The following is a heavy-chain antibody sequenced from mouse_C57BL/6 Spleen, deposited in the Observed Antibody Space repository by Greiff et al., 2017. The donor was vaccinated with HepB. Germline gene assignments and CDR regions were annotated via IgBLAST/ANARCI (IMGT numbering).Heavy chain of an antibody. D-gene: IGHD1-1*01. Sequence: EVQLQESVAELVRPGASVQLSCTASGFTIKNTYMHWVKQRPEQGLEWIGRIDPANGNTNSAPKFQGKATITADKSSNTAYLQLRSLTSEDTAIYYCARTAVVASRFDVWGTGTTVTVSS. J-gene: IGHJ1*03. CDR1: GFTIKNTY. CDR2: IDPANGNT. V-gene: IGHV14-3*01. CDR3: ARTAVVASRFDV.